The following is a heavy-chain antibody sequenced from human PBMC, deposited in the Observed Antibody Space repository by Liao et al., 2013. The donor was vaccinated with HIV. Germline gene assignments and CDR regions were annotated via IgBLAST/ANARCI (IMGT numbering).Heavy chain of an antibody. V-gene: IGHV4-39*07. D-gene: IGHD5-12*01. CDR3: ARGRTVATTPLAY. Sequence: QLQLQESGPGLVKPSETLSLTCTVSGGSISNSSYYWGWIRQPPGKGLEWLGEVTHSGGTNHNPSLKNRLTISVDTSKNQVSLKLDSVTAADTAIYFCARGRTVATTPLAYWGQGTLVTVSS. CDR1: GGSISNSSYY. CDR2: VTHSGGT. J-gene: IGHJ4*02.